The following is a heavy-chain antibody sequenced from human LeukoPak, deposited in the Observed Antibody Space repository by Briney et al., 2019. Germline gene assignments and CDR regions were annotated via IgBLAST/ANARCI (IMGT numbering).Heavy chain of an antibody. CDR2: IVSKGGNK. D-gene: IGHD3-3*01. CDR3: ARGGYYAASDI. CDR1: GLTFSSHA. V-gene: IGHV3-64*02. Sequence: GGSLRLSCAASGLTFSSHAMHWVRQAPGKGLEYVSAIVSKGGNKYYADSVRGGFTISRDTSKDPVYLQMGTLRPEDTAVYYCARGGYYAASDIWGQGALVTVSS. J-gene: IGHJ4*02.